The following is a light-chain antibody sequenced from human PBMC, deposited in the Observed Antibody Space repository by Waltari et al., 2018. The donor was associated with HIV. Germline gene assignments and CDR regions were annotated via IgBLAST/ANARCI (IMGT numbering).Light chain of an antibody. V-gene: IGKV3-15*01. J-gene: IGKJ1*01. CDR3: QQYSRWPPTWT. Sequence: EVVLTQSPGPLSVSPGERATLSCRSSENIRNNLAWYQQKPGQAPRRLFYDASARATGVPARFSGSGSGTEFTLTISGLQSEDFAIYYCQQYSRWPPTWTFGQGTKVDVK. CDR1: ENIRNN. CDR2: DAS.